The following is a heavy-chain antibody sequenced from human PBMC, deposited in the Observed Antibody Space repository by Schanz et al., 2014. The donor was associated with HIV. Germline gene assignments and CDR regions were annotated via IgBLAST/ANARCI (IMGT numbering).Heavy chain of an antibody. CDR3: ARLLMITFGGVISPGGMDV. CDR1: GFTFSNYA. CDR2: MTTNDRI. V-gene: IGHV3-23*01. Sequence: EVQLLESGGGLVQPGGSLRLSCAASGFTFSNYAMTWVRQAPGKGLEWVSVMTTNDRIYYAESVKGRFTISRDTSTNTLYLQMSGLRAEDTAMYFCARLLMITFGGVISPGGMDVWGQGTTVTVSS. D-gene: IGHD3-16*02. J-gene: IGHJ6*02.